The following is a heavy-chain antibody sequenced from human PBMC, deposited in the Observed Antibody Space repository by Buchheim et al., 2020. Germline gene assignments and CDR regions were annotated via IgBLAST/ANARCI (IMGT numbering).Heavy chain of an antibody. V-gene: IGHV1-46*01. J-gene: IGHJ4*02. CDR3: AGGWLRSYYFDF. CDR1: GYTFTGYY. D-gene: IGHD5-12*01. Sequence: QVQLVQSGAEVKKPGASVKVSCKASGYTFTGYYMHWVRQAPGQGLEWMGVIKPSGGSTNYAQKFQGRVTMTRDTSTSTVYMELSSLRSEDTSVYYCAGGWLRSYYFDFWGLGTL. CDR2: IKPSGGST.